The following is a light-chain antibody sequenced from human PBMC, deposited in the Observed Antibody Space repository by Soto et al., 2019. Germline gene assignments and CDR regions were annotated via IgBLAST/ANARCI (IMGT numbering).Light chain of an antibody. CDR2: DVT. J-gene: IGKJ5*01. Sequence: DIQMTQSPSSLSASVGDRVTITCQASQDIDKYLNWYQQKPGKAPKLLIDDVTNLETGVPSRFSGSGSGTHFTFTIGSLQPEDIATYYGPQYYDLPITFGQGTRLEIK. CDR3: PQYYDLPIT. V-gene: IGKV1-33*01. CDR1: QDIDKY.